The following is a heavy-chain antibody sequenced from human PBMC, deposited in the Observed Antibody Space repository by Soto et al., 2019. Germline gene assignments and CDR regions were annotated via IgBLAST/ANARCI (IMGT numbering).Heavy chain of an antibody. CDR1: GFTFTSYA. J-gene: IGHJ4*02. CDR2: ISAGGDST. V-gene: IGHV3-23*01. D-gene: IGHD3-10*01. Sequence: EVQLLESGGGSAQPGGSLRLTCAASGFTFTSYAMTWVRQAPGKGLEWVSTISAGGDSTYYADSVKGRVTISRDNSKNTVYLQMNSLRAEDTARYYCAKDRGRLLRGVILDFWGQGTLVTVSS. CDR3: AKDRGRLLRGVILDF.